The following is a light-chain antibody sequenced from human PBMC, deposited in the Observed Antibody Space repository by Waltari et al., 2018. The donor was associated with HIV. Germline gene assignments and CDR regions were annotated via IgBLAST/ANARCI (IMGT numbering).Light chain of an antibody. V-gene: IGLV1-44*01. Sequence: QSVVTQPPSASGTPGQRVTISCSGSSSNIGRNNVNWYQQFPGTATKVLIYSNCGRPPGLPGRFAGSNSGTSASLVSIGLQSEDEADYYGASWDDMLGGWVFGGGTKLTVL. J-gene: IGLJ3*02. CDR3: ASWDDMLGGWV. CDR2: SNC. CDR1: SSNIGRNN.